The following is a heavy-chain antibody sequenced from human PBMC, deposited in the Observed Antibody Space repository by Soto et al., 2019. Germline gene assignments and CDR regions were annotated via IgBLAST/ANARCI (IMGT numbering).Heavy chain of an antibody. V-gene: IGHV4-38-2*02. J-gene: IGHJ5*02. CDR3: ARGSVVTPENWFDP. D-gene: IGHD2-15*01. CDR2: IYHSGST. CDR1: YN. Sequence: YNRGWIRQPPGKGLEWIGSIYHSGSTYYNPSLKSRVTISVDTSKNQFSLKLTSVTAADTAVYYCARGSVVTPENWFDPWGQG.